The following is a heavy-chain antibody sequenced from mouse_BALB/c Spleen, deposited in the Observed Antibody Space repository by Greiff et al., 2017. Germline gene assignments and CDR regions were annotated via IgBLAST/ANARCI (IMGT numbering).Heavy chain of an antibody. CDR3: ARSSYYYGRVLLDY. CDR1: GFSLSTSGMG. Sequence: QVQLQQSGPGILQPSQTLSLTCSFSGFSLSTSGMGVSWIRQPSGKGLEWLAHIYWDDDKRYNPSLKSRLTISKDTSSNQVFLKITSVDTADTATYYCARSSYYYGRVLLDYWGQGTTLTVSS. V-gene: IGHV8-12*01. D-gene: IGHD1-1*01. CDR2: IYWDDDK. J-gene: IGHJ2*01.